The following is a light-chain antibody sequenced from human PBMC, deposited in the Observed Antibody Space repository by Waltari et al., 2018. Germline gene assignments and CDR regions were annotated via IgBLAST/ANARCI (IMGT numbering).Light chain of an antibody. V-gene: IGKV3-20*01. Sequence: EIVLTQSPGTLSLSPGERATLSCRASQNVGRYLAWYQQKPGQAPRLLIYGASSRATGIPDRFSGSGSGTDFSLTISRLEPEDFAVYYCQKYESLPATFGQGTKVEI. J-gene: IGKJ1*01. CDR2: GAS. CDR3: QKYESLPAT. CDR1: QNVGRY.